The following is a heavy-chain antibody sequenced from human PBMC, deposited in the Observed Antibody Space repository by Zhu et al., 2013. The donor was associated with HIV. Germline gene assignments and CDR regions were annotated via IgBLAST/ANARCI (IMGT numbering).Heavy chain of an antibody. Sequence: EVQLVESGGGLVQPGGSLRLSCAASGFTFSSYSMNWVRQAPGKGLEWVSYISSSSSTIYYADSVKGRFTISRDNAKNSLYLQMNSLRAEDTAVYYCARDPPGIAVAGGDYWGQGTLVTVSS. D-gene: IGHD6-19*01. CDR2: ISSSSSTI. CDR1: GFTFSSYS. CDR3: ARDPPGIAVAGGDY. J-gene: IGHJ4*02. V-gene: IGHV3-48*04.